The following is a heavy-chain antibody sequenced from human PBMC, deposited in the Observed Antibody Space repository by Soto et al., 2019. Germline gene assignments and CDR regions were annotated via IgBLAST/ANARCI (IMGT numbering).Heavy chain of an antibody. CDR1: GFSFSTYA. J-gene: IGHJ3*02. CDR2: ISASGATT. V-gene: IGHV3-23*01. D-gene: IGHD6-13*01. CDR3: AKWTDSVVEAALAGGAFDI. Sequence: EVPLLESGGNLVQPGGSLRLSCAASGFSFSTYALTWVRQVPGKGLEWVSGISASGATTYYAASVKGRFTISRDNSKNTVFLPMTSLRAEDPALYSCAKWTDSVVEAALAGGAFDIWGQGTTVTVSS.